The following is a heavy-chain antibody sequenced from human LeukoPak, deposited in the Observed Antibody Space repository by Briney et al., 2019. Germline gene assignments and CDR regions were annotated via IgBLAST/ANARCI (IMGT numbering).Heavy chain of an antibody. CDR3: ARDLTWTRGYTRSWYFDL. CDR2: IYYSGST. Sequence: SETLSLTCTVSGGSISSSSYYWGWIRQPPGKGLEWIGSIYYSGSTYYNPSLKSRVTISVDTSKNQFSLKLSSVTAADTAVYYCARDLTWTRGYTRSWYFDLWGRGTLVTVSS. D-gene: IGHD5-12*01. V-gene: IGHV4-39*07. CDR1: GGSISSSSYY. J-gene: IGHJ2*01.